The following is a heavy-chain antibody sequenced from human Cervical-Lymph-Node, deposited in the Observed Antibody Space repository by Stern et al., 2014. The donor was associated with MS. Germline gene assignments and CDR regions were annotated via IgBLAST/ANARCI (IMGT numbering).Heavy chain of an antibody. V-gene: IGHV1-2*06. CDR2: IDHCSDAP. CDR1: GYRFSTFY. J-gene: IGHJ4*02. CDR3: ARIYCSGDECYHSFDT. D-gene: IGHD2-15*01. Sequence: QVQLVQSGAEVKKPGASLKVSCKASGYRFSTFYLHWLRQAPGQGLKWIGRIDHCSDAPNSSQPFQGRVTRSRDRSITTAYLELSGLRSDDTAVYYCARIYCSGDECYHSFDTWGQGTLVTVSS.